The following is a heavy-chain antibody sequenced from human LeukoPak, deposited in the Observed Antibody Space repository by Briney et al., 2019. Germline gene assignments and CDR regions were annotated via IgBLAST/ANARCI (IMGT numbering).Heavy chain of an antibody. J-gene: IGHJ4*02. V-gene: IGHV3-21*01. CDR1: GFTFRSYN. Sequence: PGGSLRLSCAASGFTFRSYNINWVRQAPGKGLEWVSSISSSSSYIYYADSVKGRFTISRDNAKNSLYLQMNSLRAEDTAIYYCAKDGDYGDYLNYWGQGTLVTVSS. CDR3: AKDGDYGDYLNY. D-gene: IGHD4-17*01. CDR2: ISSSSSYI.